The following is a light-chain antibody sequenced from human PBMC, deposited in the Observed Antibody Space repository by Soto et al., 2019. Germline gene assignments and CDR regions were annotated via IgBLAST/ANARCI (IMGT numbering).Light chain of an antibody. CDR2: GSS. Sequence: DIQITQSPSSVSASVVDSVTITFLASQGVSDWVAWYQQKPGEAPKLLIYGSSSLLSGVPSRFSGTRSGTDFTLTISSLQPEDFATYYCQQANSYPWKCGQGTKGDIK. CDR3: QQANSYPWK. V-gene: IGKV1-12*01. CDR1: QGVSDW. J-gene: IGKJ1*01.